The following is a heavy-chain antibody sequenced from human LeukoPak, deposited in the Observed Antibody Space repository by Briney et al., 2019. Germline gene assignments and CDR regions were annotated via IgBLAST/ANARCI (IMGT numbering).Heavy chain of an antibody. CDR3: ARDTGYCSSTSCLVSRWFDP. CDR1: GYSISSGYY. Sequence: SPSETLSLTCTVSGYSISSGYYWGWIRQPPGKGLEWIGSIYHSGSTYYNPSLKSRVTISVDTSKNQFSLKLSSVTAADTAVYYCARDTGYCSSTSCLVSRWFDPWGQGTLVTVSS. CDR2: IYHSGST. V-gene: IGHV4-38-2*02. D-gene: IGHD2-2*01. J-gene: IGHJ5*02.